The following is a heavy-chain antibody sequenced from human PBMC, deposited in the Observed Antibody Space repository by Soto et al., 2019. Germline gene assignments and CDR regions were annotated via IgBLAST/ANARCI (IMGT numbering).Heavy chain of an antibody. V-gene: IGHV3-23*01. J-gene: IGHJ4*02. CDR3: AKDQWELLISDY. D-gene: IGHD1-26*01. CDR1: GFTFSSYW. Sequence: GGSLRLSCAASGFTFSSYWMHWVRQAPGKGLEWVSAISGSGTYYADSVKGRFTISRDNSKNTLYLQMNSLRAEDTALYYCAKDQWELLISDYWGQGTLVTVPQ. CDR2: ISGSGT.